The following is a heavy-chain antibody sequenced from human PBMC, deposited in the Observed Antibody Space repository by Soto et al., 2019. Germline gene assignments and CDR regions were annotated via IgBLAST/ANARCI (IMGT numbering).Heavy chain of an antibody. CDR3: ARGRDNWNSDAFDI. CDR2: MNPNSGNT. J-gene: IGHJ3*02. V-gene: IGHV1-8*01. Sequence: GASVKVSCKASGYTFTSYDINWVRQATGQGLEWMGWMNPNSGNTGYAQKFQGRVTMTRNTSISTAYMGLSSLRSEDTAVYYCARGRDNWNSDAFDIWGQGTMVTVSS. CDR1: GYTFTSYD. D-gene: IGHD1-7*01.